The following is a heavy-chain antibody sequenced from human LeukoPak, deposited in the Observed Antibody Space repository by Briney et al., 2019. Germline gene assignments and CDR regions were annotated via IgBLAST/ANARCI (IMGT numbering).Heavy chain of an antibody. D-gene: IGHD3-22*01. CDR2: IYYSGST. J-gene: IGHJ3*02. V-gene: IGHV4-61*01. Sequence: SETLSLTCAVSGYSISSGYYWGWIRQPPGKGLEWIGYIYYSGSTIYNPSLKSRVTISVDTSKNQFSLKLSSVTAADAAVYYCARATYYDSSGYYYDAYAFDIWGQGTMVTVSS. CDR1: GYSISSGYY. CDR3: ARATYYDSSGYYYDAYAFDI.